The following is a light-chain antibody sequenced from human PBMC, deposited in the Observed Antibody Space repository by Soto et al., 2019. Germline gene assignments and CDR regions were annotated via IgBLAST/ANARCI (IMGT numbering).Light chain of an antibody. Sequence: DIQMTQSPSSLSASVGDRVTITCRASQRISAYLNWYQQKPGEAPKLLIFDVSVLESGVPSRFSGSGSERDFTLSITSLQPDEFATYYCRQTYSPPLTFGPGTTVDFK. CDR3: RQTYSPPLT. CDR1: QRISAY. CDR2: DVS. J-gene: IGKJ3*01. V-gene: IGKV1-39*01.